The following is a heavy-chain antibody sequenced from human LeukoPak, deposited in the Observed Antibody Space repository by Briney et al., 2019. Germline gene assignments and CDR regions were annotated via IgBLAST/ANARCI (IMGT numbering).Heavy chain of an antibody. J-gene: IGHJ3*02. V-gene: IGHV1-69*06. Sequence: SVKVSCKASGGTFSSYAISWVRQAPGQGLEWMGGIIPIFGTANYAQKFQGRVTITADKSTSTAYMELSSLRSEDTAVYYCAVGIAAAGTDDAFGIWGQGTMVTVSS. CDR2: IIPIFGTA. D-gene: IGHD6-13*01. CDR3: AVGIAAAGTDDAFGI. CDR1: GGTFSSYA.